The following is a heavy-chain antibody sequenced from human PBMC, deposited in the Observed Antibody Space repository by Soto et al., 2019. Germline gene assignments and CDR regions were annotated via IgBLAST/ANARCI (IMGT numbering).Heavy chain of an antibody. D-gene: IGHD3-22*01. CDR1: GGTFGSDA. CDR2: IIPIFGTT. Sequence: ASVKVSCKASGGTFGSDAITWVRQAPGQGLKWVGRIIPIFGTTNYAQNLQGRVTISADKSTLTSYMELHSLTSDDTALYYCARDRTDSGYHTNWLDPWGQGTQVTVSS. CDR3: ARDRTDSGYHTNWLDP. J-gene: IGHJ5*02. V-gene: IGHV1-69*06.